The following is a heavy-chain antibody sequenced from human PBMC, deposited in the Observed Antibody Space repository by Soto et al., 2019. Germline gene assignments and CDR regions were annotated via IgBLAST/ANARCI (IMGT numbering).Heavy chain of an antibody. CDR2: IKSKTDGGTT. D-gene: IGHD5-12*01. V-gene: IGHV3-15*07. CDR3: TTDRLDLIFRGYDLYNGGFDY. Sequence: GGSLRLSCAASGFTFSNAWMNWVRQAPGKGLEWVGRIKSKTDGGTTDYAAPVKGRFTISRDDSKNTLDLQMNSLKTEDTAVYYCTTDRLDLIFRGYDLYNGGFDYWGQGTLVTVSS. CDR1: GFTFSNAW. J-gene: IGHJ4*02.